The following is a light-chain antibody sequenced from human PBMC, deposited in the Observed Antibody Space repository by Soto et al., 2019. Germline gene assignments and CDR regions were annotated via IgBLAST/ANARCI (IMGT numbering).Light chain of an antibody. CDR2: NTN. Sequence: QTVVTQEPSLTVSPGGTDTHTCASRTGGVTSGYFPNWLQQKPGQAPRSLIYNTNNKYSWTPARFSGSLLGGKAALTLSGVQPEDEADYYCLLYLSGHVRLFGGGTKLTVL. J-gene: IGLJ2*01. V-gene: IGLV7-43*01. CDR1: TGGVTSGYF. CDR3: LLYLSGHVRL.